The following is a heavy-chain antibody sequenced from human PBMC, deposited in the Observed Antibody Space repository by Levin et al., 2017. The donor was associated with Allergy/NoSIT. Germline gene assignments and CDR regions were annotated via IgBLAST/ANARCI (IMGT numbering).Heavy chain of an antibody. Sequence: GESLKISCAASGFTFSSYAMSWVRQAPGKGLEWVSAISGSGGSTYYADSVKGRFTISRDNSKNTLYLQMNSLRAEDTAVYYCAKVTESVLVVYAMAMGDWGQGTLVTVSS. CDR1: GFTFSSYA. J-gene: IGHJ4*02. V-gene: IGHV3-23*01. D-gene: IGHD2-8*02. CDR2: ISGSGGST. CDR3: AKVTESVLVVYAMAMGD.